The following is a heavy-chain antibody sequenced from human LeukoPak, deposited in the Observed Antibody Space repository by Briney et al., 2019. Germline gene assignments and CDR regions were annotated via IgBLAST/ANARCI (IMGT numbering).Heavy chain of an antibody. CDR3: AREMATISGVFDI. J-gene: IGHJ3*02. D-gene: IGHD5-24*01. CDR2: IFYSGIT. CDR1: GGSISSYY. Sequence: SETLSHTCNVSGGSISSYYWSWIRQPPGKGLEWIGDIFYSGITNYNPSLKSRVTISVDTSKNQFSLKLSSVTAADTAVYYCAREMATISGVFDIWGQGEMVTVSS. V-gene: IGHV4-59*12.